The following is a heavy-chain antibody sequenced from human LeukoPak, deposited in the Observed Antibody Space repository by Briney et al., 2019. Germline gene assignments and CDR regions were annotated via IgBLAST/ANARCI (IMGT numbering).Heavy chain of an antibody. J-gene: IGHJ4*02. Sequence: GGSLRLSCAASGFTVSSNYMSWVRQAPGKGLEWVSVIYSGGTTYYADSVKGRFTVSRDNSKNTLYLQMNSLRAEDTALYYCARVGCSSTSCYTEYFDYWGQGTLVTVSS. D-gene: IGHD2-2*02. CDR1: GFTVSSNY. V-gene: IGHV3-53*01. CDR3: ARVGCSSTSCYTEYFDY. CDR2: IYSGGTT.